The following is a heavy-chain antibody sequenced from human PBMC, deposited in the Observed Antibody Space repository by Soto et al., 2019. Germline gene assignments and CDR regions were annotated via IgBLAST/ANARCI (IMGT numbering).Heavy chain of an antibody. Sequence: GSLRLSCAASGFTFRSHSMNWVRQAPGKGLEWVSSISRSNSYIYYADSVKSRFTISRDNAKNSLYLQMNSLSAENTAVYYCARASSTQDYYYYYMDVWGKGTTVTVSS. CDR2: ISRSNSYI. D-gene: IGHD2-2*01. V-gene: IGHV3-21*01. J-gene: IGHJ6*03. CDR3: ARASSTQDYYYYYMDV. CDR1: GFTFRSHS.